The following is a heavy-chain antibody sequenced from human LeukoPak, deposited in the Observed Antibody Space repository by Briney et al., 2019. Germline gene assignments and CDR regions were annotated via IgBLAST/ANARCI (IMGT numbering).Heavy chain of an antibody. J-gene: IGHJ5*02. Sequence: SETLSLTCAVYGGAFSGYYWSWIRQPPGKGREGMGEINHSGSTNSNPSLKSRVTISVDTCKNPCSLKLSSVSAADTAVYYCARLTRGVVGWFGPLPWGQGTLVTVSS. CDR1: GGAFSGYY. D-gene: IGHD3-10*01. V-gene: IGHV4-34*01. CDR2: INHSGST. CDR3: ARLTRGVVGWFGPLP.